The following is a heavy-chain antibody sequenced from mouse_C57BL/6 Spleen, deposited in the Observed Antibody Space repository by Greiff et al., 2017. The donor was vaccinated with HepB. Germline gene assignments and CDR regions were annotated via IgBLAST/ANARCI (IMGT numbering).Heavy chain of an antibody. CDR3: ARVGIGDYYAMDY. CDR2: IDPNSGGT. Sequence: KESCKASGYTFTSYWMHWVKQRPGRGLEWIGRIDPNSGGTKYNEKFKSKATLTVDKPSSTAYMQLSSLTSEDSAVYYCARVGIGDYYAMDYWGQGTSVTVSS. J-gene: IGHJ4*01. V-gene: IGHV1-72*01. CDR1: GYTFTSYW. D-gene: IGHD2-14*01.